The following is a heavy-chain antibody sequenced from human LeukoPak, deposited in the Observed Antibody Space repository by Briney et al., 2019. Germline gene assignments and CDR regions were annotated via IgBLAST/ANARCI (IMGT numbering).Heavy chain of an antibody. CDR3: ARGGRVWFDP. D-gene: IGHD3-10*01. V-gene: IGHV3-7*01. Sequence: GGSLRLSCAASGFTFSSYWMSWVRQATGKRLEWVANIKQDGSEKYYVDSVKGRFTISRDNAKNSLYPQMNSLRAEDTAVYYCARGGRVWFDPWGQGTLVTVSS. CDR1: GFTFSSYW. CDR2: IKQDGSEK. J-gene: IGHJ5*02.